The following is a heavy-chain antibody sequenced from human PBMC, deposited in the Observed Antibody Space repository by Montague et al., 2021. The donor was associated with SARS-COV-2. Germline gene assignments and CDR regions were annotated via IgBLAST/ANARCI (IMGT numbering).Heavy chain of an antibody. V-gene: IGHV4-4*02. CDR3: ASHPGFQQLYS. CDR1: GASVTSINW. Sequence: SETLSLTCAVSGASVTSINWWSWVRQPPWRGLEWIAEIHHTGITNFNPSLRSRVSISLDTSKNQFSLTLISVTAADTSTYFCASHPGFQQLYSWGQGTLVSVSS. J-gene: IGHJ4*02. D-gene: IGHD6-13*01. CDR2: IHHTGIT.